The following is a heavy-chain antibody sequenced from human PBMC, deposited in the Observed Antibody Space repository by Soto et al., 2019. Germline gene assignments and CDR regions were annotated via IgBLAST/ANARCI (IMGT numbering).Heavy chain of an antibody. CDR3: AKDRDPRMVSDAY. D-gene: IGHD3-10*01. CDR2: ISGSGGST. V-gene: IGHV3-23*01. CDR1: GFTFSSYA. J-gene: IGHJ4*02. Sequence: EVQLLESGGGLVQPGGSLRLSCAASGFTFSSYAMSWVRQAPGKGLEWVSAISGSGGSTYYSDSVKGRFTISRDNSKNTLYLQMNSLRAEDTAVYYCAKDRDPRMVSDAYWGQGTLVTVSS.